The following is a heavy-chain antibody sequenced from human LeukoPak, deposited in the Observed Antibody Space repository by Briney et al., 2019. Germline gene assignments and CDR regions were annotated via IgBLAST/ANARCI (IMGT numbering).Heavy chain of an antibody. D-gene: IGHD2-15*01. J-gene: IGHJ6*02. CDR3: AGGSRLMDV. CDR1: GGSISSYY. CDR2: IYYSGST. Sequence: SETLSLTCTVSGGSISSYYWSWIRQPPGKGLEWIGYIYYSGSTNYNPSLKSRVTISVDTSKNQFSLKLSSVTAADTAVYYCAGGSRLMDVWGQGTTVTVSS. V-gene: IGHV4-59*01.